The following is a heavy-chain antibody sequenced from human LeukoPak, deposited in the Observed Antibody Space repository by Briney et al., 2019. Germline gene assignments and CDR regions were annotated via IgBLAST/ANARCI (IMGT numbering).Heavy chain of an antibody. CDR3: ARAGWWELPRSAFDI. Sequence: SVKVSCKASGGTFSSYAISWVRQAPGQGLEWMGGIIPIFGTANYAQKFQGRVTITADKSTSTAYMELRSLRSDGTAVYYCARAGWWELPRSAFDIWGQGTMVTVSS. CDR1: GGTFSSYA. J-gene: IGHJ3*02. CDR2: IIPIFGTA. V-gene: IGHV1-69*06. D-gene: IGHD2-15*01.